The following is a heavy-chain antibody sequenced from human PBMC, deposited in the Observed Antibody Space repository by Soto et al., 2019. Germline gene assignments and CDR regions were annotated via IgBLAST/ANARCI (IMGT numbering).Heavy chain of an antibody. CDR3: ARDKNSWIPLTQAWFDP. Sequence: GGSLRLSCAASGFTFSSYSMNWARQAPGKGLEWVSYISSSSSTIYYADSVKGRFTISRDNAKNSLYLQMNSLRAEDTAVYYCARDKNSWIPLTQAWFDPWGQGTLVTVSS. CDR1: GFTFSSYS. V-gene: IGHV3-48*01. D-gene: IGHD5-18*01. CDR2: ISSSSSTI. J-gene: IGHJ5*02.